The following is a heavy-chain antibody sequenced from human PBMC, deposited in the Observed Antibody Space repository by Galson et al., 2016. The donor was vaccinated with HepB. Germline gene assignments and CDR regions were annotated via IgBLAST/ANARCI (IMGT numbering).Heavy chain of an antibody. CDR2: ISSSDSSI. D-gene: IGHD6-13*01. J-gene: IGHJ6*03. V-gene: IGHV3-21*01. CDR1: GFTFSAYS. Sequence: SLRLSCAASGFTFSAYSMNWVRQAPGKGLEWVSSISSSDSSIYYADSVRGRFTISRDNAKNSLYLQMNSLRAEDTAVYYCARGGYSSSWYISDYMDVWGKGTTVIVSS. CDR3: ARGGYSSSWYISDYMDV.